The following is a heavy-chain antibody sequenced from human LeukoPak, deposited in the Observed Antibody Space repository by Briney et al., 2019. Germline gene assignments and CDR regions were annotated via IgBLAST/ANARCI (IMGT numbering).Heavy chain of an antibody. CDR2: ISSSSSYI. CDR1: GFTFSSYS. J-gene: IGHJ4*02. CDR3: ARDLGSSGYYYAFDY. V-gene: IGHV3-21*01. D-gene: IGHD3-22*01. Sequence: PGGSLRLSCAASGFTFSSYSMNWVRQAPGKGLEWVSSISSSSSYIYYADSVKGRFTISRDNAKNSLYLQMNSRRAEDTAVYYCARDLGSSGYYYAFDYWGQGTLVTVSS.